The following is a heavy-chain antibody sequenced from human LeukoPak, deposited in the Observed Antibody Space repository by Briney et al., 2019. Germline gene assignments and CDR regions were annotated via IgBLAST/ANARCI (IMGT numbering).Heavy chain of an antibody. CDR2: ISSSGSTI. CDR3: ARDRDPGYNDSSGYRRVNAFDI. D-gene: IGHD3-22*01. J-gene: IGHJ3*02. V-gene: IGHV3-48*03. CDR1: GFTFSSYE. Sequence: GGSLRLSCAASGFTFSSYEMNWVRQAPGKGLEWVSYISSSGSTIYYADSVKGRFTISRDNAKNSLYLQMNSLRAEDTAVYYCARDRDPGYNDSSGYRRVNAFDIWGQGTMVTVSS.